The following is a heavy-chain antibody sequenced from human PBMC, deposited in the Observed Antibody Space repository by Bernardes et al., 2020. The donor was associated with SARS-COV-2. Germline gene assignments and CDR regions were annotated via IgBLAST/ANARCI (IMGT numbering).Heavy chain of an antibody. CDR2: ISLGGGHT. CDR1: GFTFSNFA. Sequence: GGSLRPSCAASGFTFSNFALSWVRQAPGKGLERVSTISLGGGHTYFADSVKGRFTISRDNSKNTLYLQMNSLRVEDTAVYYCAKDWSTTGYYYDMDVWGPGTTVTVSS. V-gene: IGHV3-23*01. D-gene: IGHD1-1*01. CDR3: AKDWSTTGYYYDMDV. J-gene: IGHJ6*02.